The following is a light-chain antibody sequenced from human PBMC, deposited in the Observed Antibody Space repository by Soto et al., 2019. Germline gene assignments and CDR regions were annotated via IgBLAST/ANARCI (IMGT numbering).Light chain of an antibody. CDR1: QSLLHSNGYNY. CDR3: MQALQTPSIT. V-gene: IGKV2-28*01. Sequence: DIVMTQSPPSLPVTPGEPASISCRSSQSLLHSNGYNYLDWYLQKPGQSPQLLIYLSSNRASGVADRFSGSGAGTDLTLKISRVEAEAVGDSYCMQALQTPSITFGQGTRLEIK. J-gene: IGKJ5*01. CDR2: LSS.